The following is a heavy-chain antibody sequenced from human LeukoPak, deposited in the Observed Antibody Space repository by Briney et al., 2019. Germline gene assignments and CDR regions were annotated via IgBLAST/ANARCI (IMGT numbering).Heavy chain of an antibody. J-gene: IGHJ4*02. Sequence: AGGSLRLSCAASGFTFSSYGMSWVRQAPGKGLEWVSVIYSGGSTYYADSVKGRFTISRDNSKNALYLQMNSLRAEDTAVYYCVAYYDILTGYKYWGQGTLVTVSS. CDR3: VAYYDILTGYKY. V-gene: IGHV3-66*01. CDR2: IYSGGST. D-gene: IGHD3-9*01. CDR1: GFTFSSYG.